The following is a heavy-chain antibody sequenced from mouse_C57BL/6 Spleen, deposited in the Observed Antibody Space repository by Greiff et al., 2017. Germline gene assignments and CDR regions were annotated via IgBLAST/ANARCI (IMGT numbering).Heavy chain of an antibody. J-gene: IGHJ3*01. Sequence: EVKLMESGGGLVKPGGSLKLSCAASGFTFSDYGMHWVRQAPEKGLEWVAYISSGSSTIYYADTVKGRFTISRDNAKNTLFLQMTSLRSEDTAMYYCARGPSYGSSYEWFAYWGQGTLVTVSA. CDR3: ARGPSYGSSYEWFAY. D-gene: IGHD1-1*01. CDR2: ISSGSSTI. V-gene: IGHV5-17*01. CDR1: GFTFSDYG.